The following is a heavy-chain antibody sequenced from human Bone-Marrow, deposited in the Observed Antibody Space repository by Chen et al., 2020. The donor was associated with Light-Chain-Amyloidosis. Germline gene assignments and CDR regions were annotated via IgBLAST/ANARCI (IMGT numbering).Heavy chain of an antibody. CDR2: IREDGNEK. V-gene: IGHV3-7*01. D-gene: IGHD6-25*01. CDR3: ARESSVAAPYYLDY. CDR1: GFTFSRYF. Sequence: EVRLVESGGGLVQPGGSLRLSCAASGFTFSRYFMSWVRQAPGKGLEWVANIREDGNEKYYVQSVKGRFTISRYNAKNAVYLQMHSLGAEDSAIYFCARESSVAAPYYLDYWGQGIRVTVSA. J-gene: IGHJ4*02.